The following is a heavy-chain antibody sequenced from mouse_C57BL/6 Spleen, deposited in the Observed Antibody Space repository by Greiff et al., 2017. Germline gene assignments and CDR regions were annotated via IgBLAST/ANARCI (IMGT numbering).Heavy chain of an antibody. CDR1: GYSFTSYY. CDR3: ARELTSAMDY. D-gene: IGHD1-3*01. V-gene: IGHV1-66*01. Sequence: QVQLKESGPELVKPGASVKISCKASGYSFTSYYIHWVKQRPGQGLEWIGWIYPGSGNTKYTEKFKGKATLTADTSSSTAYMQLSSLTSEDSAVYYCARELTSAMDYWGQGTSVTVSS. J-gene: IGHJ4*01. CDR2: IYPGSGNT.